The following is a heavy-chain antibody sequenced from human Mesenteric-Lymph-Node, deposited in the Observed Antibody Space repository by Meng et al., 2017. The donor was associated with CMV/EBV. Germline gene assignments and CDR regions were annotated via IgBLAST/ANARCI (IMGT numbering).Heavy chain of an antibody. CDR1: GFTFSGYA. CDR3: AREDPYYYYYGMDV. J-gene: IGHJ6*02. CDR2: ISGSGTIT. V-gene: IGHV3-23*01. Sequence: GGSLRLSCATSGFTFSGYAMSWVRQAPGKGLEWVSSISGSGTITKYADSVKGRFTVSRDNSRNTLYLQMNSLRAEDTAVYYCAREDPYYYYYGMDVWGQGTTVTVSS.